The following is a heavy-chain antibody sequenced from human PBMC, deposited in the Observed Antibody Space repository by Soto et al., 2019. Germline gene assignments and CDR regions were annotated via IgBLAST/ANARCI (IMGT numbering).Heavy chain of an antibody. CDR1: GGTFSSYV. J-gene: IGHJ4*02. CDR2: IIPVVDTT. Sequence: QGQLVQSGAEVKKPGSSVKVSCKASGGTFSSYVISWVRQAPGQGLEWMGGIIPVVDTTTDAQKFRGRVTITADKSTSTAYMELGSLTSEDTALYYWAMHGGDFGWLWGQGTLVTVSS. CDR3: AMHGGDFGWL. D-gene: IGHD3-3*01. V-gene: IGHV1-69*06.